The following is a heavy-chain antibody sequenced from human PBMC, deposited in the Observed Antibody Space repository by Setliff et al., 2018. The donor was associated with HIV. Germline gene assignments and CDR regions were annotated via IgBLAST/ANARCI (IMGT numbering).Heavy chain of an antibody. D-gene: IGHD3-22*01. CDR2: IYTSGST. J-gene: IGHJ5*02. CDR1: GYAISSGYY. CDR3: ASRVYYYDSSGYLREEGFDP. Sequence: LSLTCAVSGYAISSGYYWGWIRRPPGKGLEWIGHIYTSGSTNYNPSLKSRVTISIDTSKNQFSLKLNSVTAADAAVYYCASRVYYYDSSGYLREEGFDPWGQGTLVTVSS. V-gene: IGHV4-38-2*01.